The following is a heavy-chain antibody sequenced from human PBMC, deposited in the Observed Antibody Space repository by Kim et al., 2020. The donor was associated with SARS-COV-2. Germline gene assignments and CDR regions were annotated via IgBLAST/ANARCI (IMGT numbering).Heavy chain of an antibody. CDR1: GYTFTSYG. CDR3: ARVSSRYSSGWLPDY. D-gene: IGHD6-19*01. CDR2: ISAYNGNT. Sequence: ASVKVSCKASGYTFTSYGISWVRQAPGQGLEWMGWISAYNGNTNYAQKLQGRVTMTTDTSTSTAYMELRSLRSDDTAVYYCARVSSRYSSGWLPDYWGQGTLVTVSS. V-gene: IGHV1-18*01. J-gene: IGHJ4*02.